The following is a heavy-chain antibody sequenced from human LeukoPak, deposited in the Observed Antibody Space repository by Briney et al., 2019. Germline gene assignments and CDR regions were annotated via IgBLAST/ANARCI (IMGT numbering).Heavy chain of an antibody. CDR3: VRESVDGSGSGAFDI. J-gene: IGHJ3*02. Sequence: GTSLRLSCAASGFTFSNYAMHWVRQAPGQXXXXXXXXXYDGYMKYYADSVKGRFTISRDNSKNTLYLQMNSLRAEDTAVYYCVRESVDGSGSGAFDIWGQGTMVSVSS. V-gene: IGHV3-30*01. CDR1: GFTFSNYA. CDR2: XXYDGYMK. D-gene: IGHD3-10*01.